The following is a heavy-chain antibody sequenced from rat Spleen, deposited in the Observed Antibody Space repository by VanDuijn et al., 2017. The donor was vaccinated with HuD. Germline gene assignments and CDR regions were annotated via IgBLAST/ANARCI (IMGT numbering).Heavy chain of an antibody. CDR2: IDTDGGRT. J-gene: IGHJ2*01. CDR1: GFTFNNYW. V-gene: IGHV5-31*01. CDR3: ARHSNWGFDY. D-gene: IGHD5-1*01. Sequence: EVQLMESGGGLVQPGRSLKLSCVASGFTFNNYWMTWIRQAPGKGLEWVASIDTDGGRTYYSDSVKGRFPISRDNAKSTLYLQMDSLRSEDTATYYCARHSNWGFDYWGQGVMVTVSS.